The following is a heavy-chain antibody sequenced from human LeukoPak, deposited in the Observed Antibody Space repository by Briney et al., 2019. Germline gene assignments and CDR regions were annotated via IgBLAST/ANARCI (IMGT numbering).Heavy chain of an antibody. CDR2: IRNDGSDK. CDR3: AKRRGLELLYYYYMDV. CDR1: GFTFSTFA. D-gene: IGHD1-7*01. Sequence: GGSLRLSCAASGFTFSTFAMIWVRQPPGKGLEWVALIRNDGSDKYYADSVKGRFTISRDNSKNTLYLQMNSLRAEDTAVYYCAKRRGLELLYYYYMDVWGKGTTVTVSS. V-gene: IGHV3-30*02. J-gene: IGHJ6*03.